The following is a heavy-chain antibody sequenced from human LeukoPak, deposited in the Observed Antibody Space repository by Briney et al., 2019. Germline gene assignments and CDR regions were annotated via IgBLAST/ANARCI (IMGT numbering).Heavy chain of an antibody. J-gene: IGHJ4*02. CDR3: AREWEGGIAAAGTRIEGDY. Sequence: PGGSLTLPCALSGLIVSGYWMTWPRQAPGEGREWVPNIKQDGSEKNYVDSVKRRFTISRDNAENSLFLQMNTLRVEDTAVYYCAREWEGGIAAAGTRIEGDYWGQGTLVAVSS. D-gene: IGHD6-13*01. CDR2: IKQDGSEK. CDR1: GLIVSGYW. V-gene: IGHV3-7*01.